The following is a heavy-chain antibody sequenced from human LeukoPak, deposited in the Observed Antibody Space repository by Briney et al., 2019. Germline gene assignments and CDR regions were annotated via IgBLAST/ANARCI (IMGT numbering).Heavy chain of an antibody. CDR1: GFTFSTYA. CDR3: AKSRDGYALM. CDR2: ISPSGGST. J-gene: IGHJ4*02. V-gene: IGHV3-23*01. D-gene: IGHD5-24*01. Sequence: PGGSLRLSCAASGFTFSTYAMTWVRQAPGKGLEWVSSISPSGGSTYYADSVKGRFTISRDNSKNTLYLQMDSLRAEDTAIYYCAKSRDGYALMWGQGTLVTVSS.